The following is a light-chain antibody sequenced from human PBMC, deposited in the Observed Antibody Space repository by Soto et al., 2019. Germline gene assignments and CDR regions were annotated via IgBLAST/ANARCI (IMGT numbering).Light chain of an antibody. CDR3: QQYDSSPVT. V-gene: IGKV3-20*01. CDR1: QSVSSSY. CDR2: GAS. Sequence: EMGLTQSPGTLSLSPGERATLSCRASQSVSSSYLAWYQQKPGQAPRLLIYGASSRATGIPDRFSGSGSGTAFTLTIIRLEPEDFAVYYCQQYDSSPVTFGQGTQVEIK. J-gene: IGKJ1*01.